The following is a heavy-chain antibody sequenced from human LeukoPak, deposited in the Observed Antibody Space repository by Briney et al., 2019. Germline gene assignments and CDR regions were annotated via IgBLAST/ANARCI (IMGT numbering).Heavy chain of an antibody. D-gene: IGHD5-18*01. Sequence: GGSLRLSCAASGFTFSSYGMHWVRQAPGKGLEWVAVISYDGSNKDYADSVKGRSTISRDNSKNTLYLQMNNLRAEDTALYYCARGYSYGDGWGQGTLVTVSS. CDR3: ARGYSYGDG. V-gene: IGHV3-30*03. CDR2: ISYDGSNK. CDR1: GFTFSSYG. J-gene: IGHJ4*02.